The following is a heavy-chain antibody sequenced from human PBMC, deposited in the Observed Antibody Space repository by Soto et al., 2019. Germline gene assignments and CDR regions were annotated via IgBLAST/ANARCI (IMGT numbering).Heavy chain of an antibody. D-gene: IGHD6-19*01. V-gene: IGHV1-3*01. Sequence: ASVKVSCKASGYTFTSYSMHWVRQAPGQRLEWMGWINAGNGNTKYSQKFQGRVTITRDTSASTAYMELSSLRSEDTAVYYCARGRGAVAEIDYWGQGTLVTVSS. CDR1: GYTFTSYS. CDR2: INAGNGNT. J-gene: IGHJ4*02. CDR3: ARGRGAVAEIDY.